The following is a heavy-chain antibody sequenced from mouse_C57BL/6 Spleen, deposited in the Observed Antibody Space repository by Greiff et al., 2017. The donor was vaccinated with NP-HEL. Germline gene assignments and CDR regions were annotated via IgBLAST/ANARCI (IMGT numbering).Heavy chain of an antibody. CDR1: GYTFTDYN. CDR2: INPNNGGT. Sequence: EVQLQQSGPELVKPGASVKMSCKASGYTFTDYNMHWVKQSHGKSLEWIGYINPNNGGTSYNQKFKGKATLTVNKSSSTAYMELRSLTSEDSAVYYCARLSYYGNYYYAMDYWGQGTSVTVSS. CDR3: ARLSYYGNYYYAMDY. V-gene: IGHV1-22*01. D-gene: IGHD2-1*01. J-gene: IGHJ4*01.